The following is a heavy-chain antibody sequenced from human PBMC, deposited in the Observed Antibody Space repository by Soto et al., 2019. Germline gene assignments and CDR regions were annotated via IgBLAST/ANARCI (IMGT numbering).Heavy chain of an antibody. D-gene: IGHD4-17*01. J-gene: IGHJ4*02. CDR3: ARERGSTATFDY. CDR1: GYAFSRYA. CDR2: INAGSGGT. Sequence: ASVKVSCKASGYAFSRYAINWIRQAPGQGLEWLGWINAGSGGTKYSQNFQGRVTITRDTAASTVYLDLSSLRSDDTAVYYCARERGSTATFDYWGQGTRVTVSS. V-gene: IGHV1-3*01.